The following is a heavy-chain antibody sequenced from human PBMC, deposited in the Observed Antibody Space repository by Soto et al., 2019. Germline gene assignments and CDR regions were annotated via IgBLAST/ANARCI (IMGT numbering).Heavy chain of an antibody. Sequence: PGGSLRLSCAASGFTVSSNYMSWVRQAPGKGLEWVSVIYSGGSTYYADSVKGRFTISRDNSKNTLYLQMNSLRAEDTAVYYCARDRVKWPEQRRYHFIDCMEVWGQGTMETVS. CDR2: IYSGGST. V-gene: IGHV3-53*01. D-gene: IGHD6-25*01. CDR1: GFTVSSNY. J-gene: IGHJ6*01. CDR3: ARDRVKWPEQRRYHFIDCMEV.